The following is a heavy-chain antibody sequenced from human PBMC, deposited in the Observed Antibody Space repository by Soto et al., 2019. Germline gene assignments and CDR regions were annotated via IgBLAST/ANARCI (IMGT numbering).Heavy chain of an antibody. V-gene: IGHV1-8*01. J-gene: IGHJ3*02. CDR1: GYTFTSYD. D-gene: IGHD6-19*01. Sequence: QVQLVQSGAEVKKPGASVKVSCKASGYTFTSYDINWVRQATGQGLEWMGWMNPNSGNTGYAQKFQRRDTMTRNTSISTAYMELSSLRSEDTAVYYCARWGDKKWLEPGFDIWGQGTMVTVSS. CDR2: MNPNSGNT. CDR3: ARWGDKKWLEPGFDI.